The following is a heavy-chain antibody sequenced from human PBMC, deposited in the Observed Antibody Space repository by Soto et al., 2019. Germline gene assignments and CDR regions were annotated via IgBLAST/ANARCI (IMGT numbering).Heavy chain of an antibody. CDR2: IKRKTDGGTT. J-gene: IGHJ3*02. D-gene: IGHD3-22*01. Sequence: GGTLRLSCAASGFTFSNAWMNWVRQAPGKGLEWAGRIKRKTDGGTTDSAAPVKGRITISRDDSKNTLYLQMNSLNTEDTAVYYCTTRLYYYDSSGGGAFDIWGQGTMVTVSS. CDR1: GFTFSNAW. CDR3: TTRLYYYDSSGGGAFDI. V-gene: IGHV3-15*07.